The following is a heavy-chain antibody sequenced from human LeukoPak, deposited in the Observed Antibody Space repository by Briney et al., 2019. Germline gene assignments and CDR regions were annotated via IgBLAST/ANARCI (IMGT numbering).Heavy chain of an antibody. CDR1: GGSISSYY. CDR3: ARSPRYGSYPSPGFDY. Sequence: SETLSLTCTVSGGSISSYYWSRIRQPPGKGLEWIGYIYYSGSTNYNPSLKSRVTISVDTSKNQFSLKLSSVTAADTAVYYCARSPRYGSYPSPGFDYWGQGTLVTVSS. CDR2: IYYSGST. V-gene: IGHV4-59*01. D-gene: IGHD1-26*01. J-gene: IGHJ4*02.